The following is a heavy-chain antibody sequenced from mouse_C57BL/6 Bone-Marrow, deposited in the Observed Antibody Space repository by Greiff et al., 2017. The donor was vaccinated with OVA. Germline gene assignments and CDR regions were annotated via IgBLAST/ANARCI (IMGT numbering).Heavy chain of an antibody. CDR3: ARSYGSSPYYFDY. Sequence: VHLVESGAELARPGASVKLSCKASGYTFTSYGISWVKQRTGQGLEWIGEIYPRSGNTYYNEKFKGKATLTADKSSSTAYMELRSLTSEDSAVYFCARSYGSSPYYFDYWGQGTTLTVSS. CDR2: IYPRSGNT. D-gene: IGHD1-1*01. CDR1: GYTFTSYG. J-gene: IGHJ2*01. V-gene: IGHV1-81*01.